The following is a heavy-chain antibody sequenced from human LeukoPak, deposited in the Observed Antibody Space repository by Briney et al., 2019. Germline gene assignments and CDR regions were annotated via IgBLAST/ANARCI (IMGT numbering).Heavy chain of an antibody. CDR2: ISNSGST. D-gene: IGHD3-16*01. CDR3: ARVGRGDYVWGSYSFDF. J-gene: IGHJ4*02. CDR1: GDSISSYY. V-gene: IGHV4-59*01. Sequence: SETLSLTCTVSGDSISSYYWSWIRQPPGKGLDWIGYISNSGSTNYNPSLKSRVTISVDTSENHFSLKLSSVTAADTAIYYCARVGRGDYVWGSYSFDFWGQGTLVTVSS.